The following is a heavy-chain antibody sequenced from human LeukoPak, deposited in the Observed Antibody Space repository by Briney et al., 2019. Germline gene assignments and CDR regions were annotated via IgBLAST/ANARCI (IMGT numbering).Heavy chain of an antibody. CDR2: ISSSSYI. J-gene: IGHJ4*02. CDR1: GFTFSSYS. CDR3: ARDFRSEEWELLSAQRPYYFDY. V-gene: IGHV3-21*01. D-gene: IGHD1-26*01. Sequence: GGSLRLSCAASGFTFSSYSMNWVRQAPGKGLEWVSSISSSSYIYYADSVKGRFTISRDNAKNSLYLQMNSLRAEDTAVYYCARDFRSEEWELLSAQRPYYFDYWGQGTLVTVSS.